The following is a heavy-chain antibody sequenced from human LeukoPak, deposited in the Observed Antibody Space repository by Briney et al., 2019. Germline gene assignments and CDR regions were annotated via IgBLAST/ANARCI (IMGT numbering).Heavy chain of an antibody. Sequence: SETLSLTCAVYGGSFSGYYWSWIRQPPGEGLEWIGEINHSGSTNYNPSLKSRVTISVDTSKNQFSLKLSSVTAADTAVYYCARGGYSYGYQEFFDYWGQGTLVTVSS. CDR3: ARGGYSYGYQEFFDY. V-gene: IGHV4-34*01. CDR1: GGSFSGYY. CDR2: INHSGST. D-gene: IGHD5-18*01. J-gene: IGHJ4*02.